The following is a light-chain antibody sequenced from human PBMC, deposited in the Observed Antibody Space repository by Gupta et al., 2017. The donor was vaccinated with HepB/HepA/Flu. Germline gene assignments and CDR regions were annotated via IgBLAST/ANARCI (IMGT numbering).Light chain of an antibody. CDR3: QQFDNLPRRT. CDR2: DAS. V-gene: IGKV1-33*01. CDR1: HDISNY. J-gene: IGKJ3*01. Sequence: DGKMTKSPSSLSASVGDRVTITCQASHDISNYLNWYQQKPGKAPRLLIYDASNLQTGVPSRFSGSGSGTHFTFTINSLQPEDIATYYCQQFDNLPRRTFGPGTKVDIK.